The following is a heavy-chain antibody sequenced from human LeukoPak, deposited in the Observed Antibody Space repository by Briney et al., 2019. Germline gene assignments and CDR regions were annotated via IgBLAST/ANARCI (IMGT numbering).Heavy chain of an antibody. D-gene: IGHD3-10*01. CDR3: ARVKKRGYYYYYYGMDV. Sequence: SETLSLTCTVSGGSISSSSYYWGWIRQPPGKGLEWIGSIYYSGSTYYNPSLKSRVTISVDTSKNQFSLKLSSVTAADTAVYYCARVKKRGYYYYYYGMDVWGQGTTVTVSS. CDR2: IYYSGST. J-gene: IGHJ6*02. V-gene: IGHV4-39*01. CDR1: GGSISSSSYY.